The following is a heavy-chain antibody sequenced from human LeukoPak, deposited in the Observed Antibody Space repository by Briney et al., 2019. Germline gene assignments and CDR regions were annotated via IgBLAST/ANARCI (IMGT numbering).Heavy chain of an antibody. CDR3: ARGNYDILTGYLY. J-gene: IGHJ4*02. Sequence: MPSETLSLTCAVYGGSFSGYYWSWIRQPPGKGLEGVGEINHSGSTNYNPSLQSRDTISVDTSKNQFSLKLSSVTAADTAVYYCARGNYDILTGYLYWGQGTLVTVSS. D-gene: IGHD3-9*01. CDR2: INHSGST. V-gene: IGHV4-34*01. CDR1: GGSFSGYY.